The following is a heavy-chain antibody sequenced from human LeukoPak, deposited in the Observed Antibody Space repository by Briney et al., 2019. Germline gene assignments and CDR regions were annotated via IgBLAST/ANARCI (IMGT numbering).Heavy chain of an antibody. CDR3: ATTLHSGYYDLY. J-gene: IGHJ4*02. V-gene: IGHV3-23*01. CDR1: GFTFSSYG. D-gene: IGHD3-22*01. CDR2: IGGSGAGT. Sequence: PGGSLRLSCAASGFTFSSYGMHWVRQAPGKGLEWVSGIGGSGAGTYYAVSVKGRFTISRDNSKNTLYLQMNSLRAEDTAVYYCATTLHSGYYDLYWGQGTLVTVSS.